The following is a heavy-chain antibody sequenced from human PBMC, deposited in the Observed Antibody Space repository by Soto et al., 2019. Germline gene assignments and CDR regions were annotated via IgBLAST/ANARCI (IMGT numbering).Heavy chain of an antibody. CDR3: AKYQYSGGWHSDY. CDR2: IGSSAASA. J-gene: IGHJ4*02. CDR1: GFTFSTYA. V-gene: IGHV3-23*01. D-gene: IGHD6-19*01. Sequence: GGSLRLSCAASGFTFSTYAMSWVRQAPGKGLEWVSNIGSSAASANYIDSVKGRFTTSRDNSKNTLYLQMNSLRAEDTAVYYCAKYQYSGGWHSDYWGQGTLVTVSS.